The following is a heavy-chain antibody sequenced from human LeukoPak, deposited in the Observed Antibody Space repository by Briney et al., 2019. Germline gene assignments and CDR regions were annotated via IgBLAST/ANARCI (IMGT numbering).Heavy chain of an antibody. V-gene: IGHV4-61*01. CDR3: ARADIVVVPAAKDDAFDI. CDR2: NYYSGST. CDR1: GGSVSSGSYY. Sequence: KPSETLSLTCTVSGGSVSSGSYYWSWIRQPPGKGLEWIGYNYYSGSTNYNPSLKSRVTISVDTSKNQFSLKLSSVTAADTAVYYCARADIVVVPAAKDDAFDIWGQGTMVTVSS. D-gene: IGHD2-2*01. J-gene: IGHJ3*02.